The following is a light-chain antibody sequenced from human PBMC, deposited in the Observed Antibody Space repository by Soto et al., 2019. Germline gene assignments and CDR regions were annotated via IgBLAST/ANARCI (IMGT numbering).Light chain of an antibody. Sequence: DIQMTQSPSTLSASVGDRVTITCRASQSISSWLAWYQQKPGKAPKLLIYKASSLESGVPSRFSGSGSGTEFTLTISSLQPYDFATYYCQQYNSSSWTFGQGTMQDIK. J-gene: IGKJ1*01. CDR3: QQYNSSSWT. CDR1: QSISSW. CDR2: KAS. V-gene: IGKV1-5*03.